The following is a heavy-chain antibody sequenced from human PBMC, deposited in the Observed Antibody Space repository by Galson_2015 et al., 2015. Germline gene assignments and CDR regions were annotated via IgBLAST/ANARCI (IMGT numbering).Heavy chain of an antibody. V-gene: IGHV1-18*01. D-gene: IGHD2-2*01. CDR1: GYTFTSYG. Sequence: SVKVSCKASGYTFTSYGISWVRQAPGQGLEWMGWISAYNGNTNYAQRLQGRVTMTTDTSTSTAYMELRSLRSDDTAVYYCARDLPQVYCSSTSCTPGWFDPWGQGTLVTVSS. CDR2: ISAYNGNT. CDR3: ARDLPQVYCSSTSCTPGWFDP. J-gene: IGHJ5*02.